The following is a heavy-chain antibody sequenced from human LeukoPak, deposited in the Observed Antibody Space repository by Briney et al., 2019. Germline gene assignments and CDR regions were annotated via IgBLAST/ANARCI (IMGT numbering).Heavy chain of an antibody. CDR3: ARDTSTDFPFDY. Sequence: PGGSLRLSCAASGFTFSDYYMSWIRQAPGKGLEWISYISSSSSYTNYADSVKGRFTFSRDNAKNSLYLQMNSLRAEDTAVYYCARDTSTDFPFDYWGQGTLVTVSS. V-gene: IGHV3-11*06. J-gene: IGHJ4*02. D-gene: IGHD2-21*02. CDR1: GFTFSDYY. CDR2: ISSSSSYT.